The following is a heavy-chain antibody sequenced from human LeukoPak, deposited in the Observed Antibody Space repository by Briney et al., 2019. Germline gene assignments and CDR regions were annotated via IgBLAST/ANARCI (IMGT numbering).Heavy chain of an antibody. J-gene: IGHJ6*03. CDR1: DGSISSYY. CDR2: IYTGGST. D-gene: IGHD1-7*01. Sequence: SETLSLTCTVSDGSISSYYWTWIRQPAGKGLEWIGRIYTGGSTNYDPSLKSRVTMSVDTSKNQFSLKLSSVTAADTAVYYCARGHNWNFENYYYYMDVWGKGTTVTVSS. V-gene: IGHV4-4*07. CDR3: ARGHNWNFENYYYYMDV.